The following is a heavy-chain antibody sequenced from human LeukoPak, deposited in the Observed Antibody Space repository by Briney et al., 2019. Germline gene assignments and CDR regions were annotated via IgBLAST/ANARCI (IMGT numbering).Heavy chain of an antibody. J-gene: IGHJ4*02. D-gene: IGHD6-6*01. V-gene: IGHV5-51*01. CDR2: IYPGDSNT. CDR3: ARAYSSSSPMLDF. CDR1: GCNFNTYW. Sequence: GGALQSSCKGSGCNFNTYWIGWGRRMPGNGVEWRGIIYPGDSNTRYSPSFQGQVTISVDKSISIAYLQWSSLQASDSAIYYCARAYSSSSPMLDFWGQGTLVTVSS.